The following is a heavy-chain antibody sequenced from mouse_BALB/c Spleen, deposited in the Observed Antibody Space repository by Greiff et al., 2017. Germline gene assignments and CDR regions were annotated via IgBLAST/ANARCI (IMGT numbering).Heavy chain of an antibody. V-gene: IGHV1S29*02. J-gene: IGHJ3*01. CDR2: IYPYNGGT. Sequence: EVQLQESGPELVKPGASVKISCKASGYTFTDYNMHWVKQSHGKSLEWIGYIYPYNGGTGYNQKFKSKATLTVDNSSSTAYMELRSLTSEDSAVYYCVYDYDGRLSWFAYWGQGTLVTVSA. CDR1: GYTFTDYN. CDR3: VYDYDGRLSWFAY. D-gene: IGHD2-4*01.